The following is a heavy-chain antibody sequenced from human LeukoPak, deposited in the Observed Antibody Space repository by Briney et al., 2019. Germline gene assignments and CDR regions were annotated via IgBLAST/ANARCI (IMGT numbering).Heavy chain of an antibody. J-gene: IGHJ3*02. CDR1: GYSLTSYW. D-gene: IGHD1-26*01. CDR3: DRQRISGSSFGSAFDI. Sequence: GEALKISCKGSGYSLTSYWIGWVRQMPGKGLEGMGIIYPGGSDPRYSPSFQGQVTISADKTISTACLQGDSLRAADTAIYCWDRQRISGSSFGSAFDIWGQGTMVTVSS. CDR2: IYPGGSDP. V-gene: IGHV5-51*01.